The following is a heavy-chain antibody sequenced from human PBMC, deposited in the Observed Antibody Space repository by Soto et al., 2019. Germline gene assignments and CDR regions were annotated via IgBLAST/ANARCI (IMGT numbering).Heavy chain of an antibody. CDR2: ISSSSSTI. V-gene: IGHV3-48*02. J-gene: IGHJ4*02. Sequence: EVQLVESGGGLVQPGGSLRLSCAASGFTFSTYSMNWVRQAPGKGLEWVSYISSSSSTIYYADSVKGRFTISRDNAKISLFLQMNSLRDEDTAIYYCARSPSYAYGFDYWGQGTLVTVSS. CDR3: ARSPSYAYGFDY. CDR1: GFTFSTYS. D-gene: IGHD4-17*01.